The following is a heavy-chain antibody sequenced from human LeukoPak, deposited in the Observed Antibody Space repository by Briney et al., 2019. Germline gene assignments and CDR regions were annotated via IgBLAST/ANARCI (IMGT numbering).Heavy chain of an antibody. Sequence: ASAKVSCKASGGTFISYAISWVRQAPRQGLDWMGGIIPIFGTANYAQKFQGRVTITADKSTSTAYMELSSLRSEDTAVYYCARDNCGGACYPDYWGQGTLVTVSS. CDR1: GGTFISYA. CDR2: IIPIFGTA. V-gene: IGHV1-69*06. CDR3: ARDNCGGACYPDY. J-gene: IGHJ4*02. D-gene: IGHD2-21*02.